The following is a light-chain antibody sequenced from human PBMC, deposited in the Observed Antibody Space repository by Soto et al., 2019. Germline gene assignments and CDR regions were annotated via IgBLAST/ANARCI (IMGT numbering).Light chain of an antibody. J-gene: IGKJ4*01. CDR2: GAS. V-gene: IGKV3-20*01. Sequence: VFTQSPCTLSLYPGERATLSCRASQSVTSSYLAWYQQKPGQAPRLLIYGASSRATGIPDRFSGSGSGTDFTLTISRLEPEDFAVYYCQQYGSSPKTFGGGTKVDIK. CDR1: QSVTSSY. CDR3: QQYGSSPKT.